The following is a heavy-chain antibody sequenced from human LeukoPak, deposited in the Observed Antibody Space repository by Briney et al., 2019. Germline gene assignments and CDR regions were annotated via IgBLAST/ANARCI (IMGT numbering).Heavy chain of an antibody. J-gene: IGHJ4*02. D-gene: IGHD5-18*01. CDR1: GFTFSDYY. Sequence: GGSLRLSCAASGFTFSDYYMSWIRQAPGKGLEWVSYISSSGTYTNYADSVKGRFTIYRDNAKNSLYLQMNSLRAEDTAVYYCATSVDTALDFDYWGQGTLVTVSS. V-gene: IGHV3-11*03. CDR2: ISSSGTYT. CDR3: ATSVDTALDFDY.